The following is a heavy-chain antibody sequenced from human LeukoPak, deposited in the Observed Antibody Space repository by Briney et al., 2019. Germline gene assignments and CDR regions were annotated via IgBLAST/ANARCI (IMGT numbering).Heavy chain of an antibody. D-gene: IGHD3-9*01. CDR1: GYTFSSYA. J-gene: IGHJ4*02. Sequence: ASVKVSCKASGYTFSSYAMHWVRQAPGQRLEWMGWINAGNGNTKFSHEFQGRVTITRDTSASTAYMELRSLRSDDTAVYFCARVDILTGYYFLDYWGQGTLVTVSS. CDR2: INAGNGNT. V-gene: IGHV1-3*01. CDR3: ARVDILTGYYFLDY.